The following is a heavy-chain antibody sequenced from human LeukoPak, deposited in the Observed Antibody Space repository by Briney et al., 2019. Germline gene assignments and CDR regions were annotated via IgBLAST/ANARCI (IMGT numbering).Heavy chain of an antibody. CDR3: ARGIDYFNDAFDI. J-gene: IGHJ3*02. Sequence: GASVKVSCKASGGTFSSYAISWVRQAPGQGLVWMGRIIPIFGTANYAQKFQGRVTITTDESTSTAYMELSSLRSEDTAVYYCARGIDYFNDAFDIWGQGTMVTVSS. CDR2: IIPIFGTA. V-gene: IGHV1-69*05. CDR1: GGTFSSYA. D-gene: IGHD5-12*01.